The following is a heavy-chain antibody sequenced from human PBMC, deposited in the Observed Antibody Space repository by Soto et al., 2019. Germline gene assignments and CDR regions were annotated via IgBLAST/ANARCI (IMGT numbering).Heavy chain of an antibody. CDR2: SSSSSSSTI. D-gene: IGHD6-19*01. CDR1: GFTFSSYS. J-gene: IGHJ5*02. Sequence: GGSLRLSCAASGFTFSSYSMNWVRQAPGKGLEWVSYSSSSSSSTIYYADSVKGRFTISRDNAKNSLYLQMNSLRDEDTAVYYCARDSTSIAVGYNWFDPWGQGTLVTVSS. V-gene: IGHV3-48*02. CDR3: ARDSTSIAVGYNWFDP.